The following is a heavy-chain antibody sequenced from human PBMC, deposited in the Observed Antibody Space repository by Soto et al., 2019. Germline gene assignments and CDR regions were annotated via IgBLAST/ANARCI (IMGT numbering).Heavy chain of an antibody. J-gene: IGHJ6*02. V-gene: IGHV1-18*01. CDR3: ARGEYYDFWSGYYPSPYYYGMDV. D-gene: IGHD3-3*01. CDR1: GYTFTSYG. CDR2: ISAYNGNT. Sequence: ASVKVSCKASGYTFTSYGISWVRQAPGQGLEWMGWISAYNGNTNYAQKLQGRVTMTTDTSTSTAYMELRSLRSDDTAVYYCARGEYYDFWSGYYPSPYYYGMDVWAKGPRSPSP.